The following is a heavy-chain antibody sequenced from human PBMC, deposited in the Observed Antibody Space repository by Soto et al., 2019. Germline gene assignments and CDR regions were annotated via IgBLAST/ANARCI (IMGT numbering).Heavy chain of an antibody. CDR1: GFTFSSYS. Sequence: EVQLVESGGGLVKPGGSLRLSCAASGFTFSSYSMNWVRQAPGKGLEWVSSISSSSSYIYYADSVKGRFTISRDNAKNSRYLQMNSLRAEDTAVYYCARDRGVTRPNSFFDYWGQGTLVTVSS. CDR3: ARDRGVTRPNSFFDY. D-gene: IGHD4-17*01. J-gene: IGHJ4*02. CDR2: ISSSSSYI. V-gene: IGHV3-21*01.